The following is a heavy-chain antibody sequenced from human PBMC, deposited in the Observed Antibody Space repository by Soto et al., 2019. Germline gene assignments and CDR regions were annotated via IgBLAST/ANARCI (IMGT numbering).Heavy chain of an antibody. CDR3: AREAGYYDFWSGSAYYYYYMDV. CDR2: ISSSSSTI. V-gene: IGHV3-48*01. Sequence: EVQLVESGGGLVQPGGSLRLSCAASGFTFSSYSMNWVRQAPGKGLEWVSYISSSSSTIYYADSVKGRFTISRDNAKNSLYLQMNSLRAEDTAVYYCAREAGYYDFWSGSAYYYYYMDVWGKGTTVTVSS. D-gene: IGHD3-3*01. J-gene: IGHJ6*03. CDR1: GFTFSSYS.